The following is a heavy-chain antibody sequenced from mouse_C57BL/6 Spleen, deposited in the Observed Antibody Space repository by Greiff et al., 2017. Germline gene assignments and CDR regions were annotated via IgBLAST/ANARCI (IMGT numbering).Heavy chain of an antibody. V-gene: IGHV1-15*01. Sequence: VQLVESGAELVRPGASVTLSCKASGYTFTDYEMHWVKQTPVHGLEWIGAIDPETGGTAYNQKFKGKAILTADKSSSTAYMELRSLTSEDSAVYYCTRKVYYGNDAMDYWGQGTSVTVSS. J-gene: IGHJ4*01. CDR2: IDPETGGT. D-gene: IGHD2-1*01. CDR3: TRKVYYGNDAMDY. CDR1: GYTFTDYE.